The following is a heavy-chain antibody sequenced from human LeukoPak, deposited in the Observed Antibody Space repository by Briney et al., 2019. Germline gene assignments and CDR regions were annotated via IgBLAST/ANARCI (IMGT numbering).Heavy chain of an antibody. CDR1: GGSISSYY. Sequence: SETLSLTCTVSGGSISSYYWSWIRQPPGKGLEWIGSIYYSGSTCYNPSLESRVTISVDTSKNQFSLKLSSVTAADTAVYYCARQRDINYYDSSGYYYGDWGQGTLVTVSS. D-gene: IGHD3-22*01. CDR2: IYYSGST. J-gene: IGHJ4*01. CDR3: ARQRDINYYDSSGYYYGD. V-gene: IGHV4-59*05.